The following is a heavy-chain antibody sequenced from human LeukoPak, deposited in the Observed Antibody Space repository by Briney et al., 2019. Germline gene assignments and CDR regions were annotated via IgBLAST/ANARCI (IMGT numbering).Heavy chain of an antibody. CDR1: GYTFTSYY. J-gene: IGHJ4*02. V-gene: IGHV1-46*01. D-gene: IGHD6-6*01. CDR2: INPSGGST. CDR3: ARDGPRIAALGEDFDY. Sequence: ASVKVSCKASGYTFTSYYMHWVRQAPGQGLEWMGIINPSGGSTSYAQKFQGRVTMTRDTSTSTVYMELSSLRSEDTAVYYCARDGPRIAALGEDFDYWGQRTLVTVSP.